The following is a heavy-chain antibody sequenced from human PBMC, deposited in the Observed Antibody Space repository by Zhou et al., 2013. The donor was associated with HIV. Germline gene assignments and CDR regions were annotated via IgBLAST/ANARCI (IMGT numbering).Heavy chain of an antibody. CDR2: SIPIIGTI. J-gene: IGHJ5*02. CDR3: ARDDDWSGWWFDP. Sequence: QVQLVQSGAEVKKPGSSVKVSCKASGGTFSSYAITWVRQAPGQGLEWMGGSIPIIGTISYAQKFQGRVTITTDESTNTAYMELSSLRSEDTAVYYCARDDDWSGWWFDPWGQGTLVTVSS. CDR1: GGTFSSYA. V-gene: IGHV1-69*05. D-gene: IGHD3-9*01.